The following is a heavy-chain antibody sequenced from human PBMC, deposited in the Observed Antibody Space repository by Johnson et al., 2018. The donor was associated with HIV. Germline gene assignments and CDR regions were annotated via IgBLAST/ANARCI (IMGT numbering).Heavy chain of an antibody. CDR2: VKSKTDGGTI. CDR1: GFTFTNAW. V-gene: IGHV3-15*01. Sequence: VQLVESGGGLLKPGGSLRLSCAASGFTFTNAWMTWIRQAPGKGLEWVGRVKSKTDGGTIDYAAPVKGRFTISRDDSKNTVYLEMKSLRDEDTAVYYCAKAQQLVPGGDAFDVWGQGTLVTVSS. D-gene: IGHD6-6*01. J-gene: IGHJ3*01. CDR3: AKAQQLVPGGDAFDV.